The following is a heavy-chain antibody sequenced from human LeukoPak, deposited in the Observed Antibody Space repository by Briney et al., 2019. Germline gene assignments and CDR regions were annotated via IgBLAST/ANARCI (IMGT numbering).Heavy chain of an antibody. CDR1: GGSISSGGYY. Sequence: NSSETLSLTCTVSGGSISSGGYYWSWIRQHPGKSLEWIGYIYYSGSTYYNPSLKSRVTISVDTSKNQFSLKLSSVTAADTAVYYCARVRTYYDFWSGYYKYYFDYWGQGTLVTVSS. D-gene: IGHD3-3*01. CDR2: IYYSGST. V-gene: IGHV4-31*03. J-gene: IGHJ4*02. CDR3: ARVRTYYDFWSGYYKYYFDY.